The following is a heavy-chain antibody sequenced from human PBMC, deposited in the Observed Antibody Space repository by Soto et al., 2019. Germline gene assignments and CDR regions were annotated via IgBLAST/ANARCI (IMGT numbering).Heavy chain of an antibody. CDR1: GYSFTNYW. CDR3: AKLSGSGSFYYHYNMDV. J-gene: IGHJ6*03. Sequence: GESLKISCKGSGYSFTNYWIGWVRQMPGKGLDWMGIIYPGDSDTRYSPSFQGQVTISDDKSISTAYLQWSSLKASDTALYYCAKLSGSGSFYYHYNMDVWGKGTTVTVSS. CDR2: IYPGDSDT. D-gene: IGHD3-10*01. V-gene: IGHV5-51*01.